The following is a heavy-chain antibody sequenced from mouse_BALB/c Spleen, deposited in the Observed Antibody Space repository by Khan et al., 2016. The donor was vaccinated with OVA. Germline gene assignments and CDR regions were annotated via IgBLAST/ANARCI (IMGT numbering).Heavy chain of an antibody. CDR3: AIIARTIN. Sequence: EVQGVESGGGLVQPGGSLKLSCAASGFTFSSYGMSWVRQTPDKRLELVATINSNGGSTYYPDSVKGRFTISRDNAKNTLYLQMSSLKSEDTAMYYCAIIARTINGGQGTTLTVSS. V-gene: IGHV5-6-3*01. J-gene: IGHJ2*01. CDR1: GFTFSSYG. CDR2: INSNGGST.